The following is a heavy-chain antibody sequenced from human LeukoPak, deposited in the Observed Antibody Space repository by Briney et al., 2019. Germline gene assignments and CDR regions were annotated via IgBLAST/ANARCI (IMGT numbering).Heavy chain of an antibody. CDR2: IIPIFGTA. D-gene: IGHD6-6*01. CDR3: ARVGVAARQVYFQH. V-gene: IGHV1-69*05. CDR1: GGTFSSYA. J-gene: IGHJ1*01. Sequence: REASVKVSCKASGGTFSSYAISWVQQAPGQGLEWMGGIIPIFGTANYAQKFQGRVTITTDESTSTAYMELSSLRSEDTAVYYCARVGVAARQVYFQHWGQGTLVTVSS.